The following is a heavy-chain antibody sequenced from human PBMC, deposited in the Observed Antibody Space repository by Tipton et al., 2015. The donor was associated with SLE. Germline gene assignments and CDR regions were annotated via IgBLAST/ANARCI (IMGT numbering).Heavy chain of an antibody. J-gene: IGHJ6*02. D-gene: IGHD3-3*01. Sequence: TLSLTCAVSGGSISSGGYSWSWIRQPPGKGLEWIGYIYHSGSTYYNPSLKSRVTISVDRSKNQFSLKLSSVTAADTAVYYCVRGSRITVFGVIYDMDVWGQGTTVTVSS. CDR3: VRGSRITVFGVIYDMDV. V-gene: IGHV4-30-2*01. CDR1: GGSISSGGYS. CDR2: IYHSGST.